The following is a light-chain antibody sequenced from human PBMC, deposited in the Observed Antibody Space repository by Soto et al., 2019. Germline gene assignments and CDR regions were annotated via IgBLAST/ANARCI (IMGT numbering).Light chain of an antibody. CDR1: QNVWTY. V-gene: IGKV1-39*01. CDR2: GAS. J-gene: IGKJ1*01. CDR3: QQNKDWPGT. Sequence: DIKMTQSPSSLSASVGDRVTITCRASQNVWTYLNWYQQRPGKAPRLLLYGASDLEDGVPARFSGSGSGTDFSLTISSLQPEDSGVYYCQQNKDWPGTFGQGTKVEIK.